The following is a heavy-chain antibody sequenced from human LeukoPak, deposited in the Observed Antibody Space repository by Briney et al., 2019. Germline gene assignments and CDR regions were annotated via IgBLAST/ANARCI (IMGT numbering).Heavy chain of an antibody. D-gene: IGHD2-2*01. CDR2: IYHSGST. CDR1: GGSISSGGYY. CDR3: ARDNMIVPATKHWYFDL. J-gene: IGHJ2*01. Sequence: SETLSLTCTVSGGSISSGGYYWSWIRQPPGKGLGWIGYIYHSGSTYYNPSLKSRVTISVDRSKNQFSLKLSSVTAADTAVYYCARDNMIVPATKHWYFDLWGRGTLVTVSS. V-gene: IGHV4-30-2*01.